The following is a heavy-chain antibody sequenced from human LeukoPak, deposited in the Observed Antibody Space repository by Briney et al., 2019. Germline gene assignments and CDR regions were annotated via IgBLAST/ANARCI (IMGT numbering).Heavy chain of an antibody. J-gene: IGHJ6*03. CDR3: AKDAYDCSSTSCYWRGYYYYYMDV. V-gene: IGHV3-23*01. CDR2: IRGSGGST. Sequence: GGSLRLSCAVSGFTFSNYAMSWVRQAPEKGLEWVSAIRGSGGSTYYADSVKGRFTISRDNSKNTLYLQMNSLRAEDTAVYYCAKDAYDCSSTSCYWRGYYYYYMDVWGKGTTVTVSS. CDR1: GFTFSNYA. D-gene: IGHD2-2*01.